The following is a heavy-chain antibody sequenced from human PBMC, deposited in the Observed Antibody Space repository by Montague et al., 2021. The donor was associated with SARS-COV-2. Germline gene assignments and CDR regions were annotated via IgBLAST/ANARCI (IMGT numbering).Heavy chain of an antibody. CDR1: GFTFGDYG. J-gene: IGHJ6*02. D-gene: IGHD2-2*01. Sequence: SLRLSCAASGFTFGDYGMSWVRQAPGKGLEWVSGINWNGGSTGYADSVKGRFTISRDNAKNSLYLQMNSLRAEDTALYYCARDKYCSSTSCYPRDYYYGMDVWGQGT. CDR3: ARDKYCSSTSCYPRDYYYGMDV. CDR2: INWNGGST. V-gene: IGHV3-20*04.